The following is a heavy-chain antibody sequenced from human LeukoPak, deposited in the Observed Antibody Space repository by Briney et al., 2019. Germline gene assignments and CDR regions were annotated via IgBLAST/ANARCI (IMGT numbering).Heavy chain of an antibody. D-gene: IGHD1-14*01. J-gene: IGHJ6*03. CDR2: MNPNSGNT. CDR3: AREPHYYYYMDV. CDR1: GYTFTGYD. V-gene: IGHV1-8*03. Sequence: GASVKVSCKASGYTFTGYDINWVRQATGQGLEWMGWMNPNSGNTGYAQKFQGRVTITRNTSISTAYMELSSLRSEDTAVYYCAREPHYYYYMDVWGKGTTVTVSS.